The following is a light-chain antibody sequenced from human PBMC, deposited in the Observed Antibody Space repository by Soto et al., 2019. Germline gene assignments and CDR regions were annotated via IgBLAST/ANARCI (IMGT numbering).Light chain of an antibody. CDR2: GAS. J-gene: IGKJ5*01. CDR3: QQRKTWLTGMT. V-gene: IGKV3-11*01. Sequence: ETVFKQTLATSSLCPGERASLSCRASRSISTYLAWYQQKPGQAPRLLIYGASPRASGIPARFSGSGSGTDFTLTISSLVSEDFAVYYCQQRKTWLTGMTIGQGTRLEIK. CDR1: RSISTY.